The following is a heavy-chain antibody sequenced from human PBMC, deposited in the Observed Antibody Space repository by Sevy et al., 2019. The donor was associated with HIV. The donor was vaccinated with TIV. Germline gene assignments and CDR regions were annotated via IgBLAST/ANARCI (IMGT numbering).Heavy chain of an antibody. J-gene: IGHJ6*02. CDR2: INPNSGGT. Sequence: ASVKVSCKASGYTFTGYYMHWVRQAPGQGLEWMGWINPNSGGTNYAQKFQGRVTRTRDTSISTAYMELSRLRSDDTAVYYCARGYYYDSSGYYSYYYGMDVWGQGTTVTVSS. CDR3: ARGYYYDSSGYYSYYYGMDV. CDR1: GYTFTGYY. V-gene: IGHV1-2*02. D-gene: IGHD3-22*01.